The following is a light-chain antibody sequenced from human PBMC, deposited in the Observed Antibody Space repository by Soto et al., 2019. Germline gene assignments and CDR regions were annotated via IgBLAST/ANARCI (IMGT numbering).Light chain of an antibody. CDR3: QQYDRSPFN. CDR1: QSVSSNN. Sequence: EIVLTQSPGTLSLSPGERATLSCRASQSVSSNNLAWYQQRPGQAPRVVLYGASTRATGIPQRLSGRGSGTGFTLTISRLEPEYGAVYYCQQYDRSPFNFGPETKVDVK. J-gene: IGKJ3*01. V-gene: IGKV3-20*01. CDR2: GAS.